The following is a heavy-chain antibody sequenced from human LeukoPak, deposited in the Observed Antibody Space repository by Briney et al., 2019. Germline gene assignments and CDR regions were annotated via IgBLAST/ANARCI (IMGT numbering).Heavy chain of an antibody. CDR2: IRYDGSNK. CDR1: GFTFSSYG. J-gene: IGHJ4*02. V-gene: IGHV3-30*02. CDR3: AKDWDDCSGGSCYDMGYYFDY. D-gene: IGHD2-15*01. Sequence: GGSLRLSCAASGFTFSSYGMHWVRQALGKGLEWVAFIRYDGSNKYYADSVKGRFTISRDNSKNTLYLQMNSLRAEDTAVYYCAKDWDDCSGGSCYDMGYYFDYWGQGTLVTVSS.